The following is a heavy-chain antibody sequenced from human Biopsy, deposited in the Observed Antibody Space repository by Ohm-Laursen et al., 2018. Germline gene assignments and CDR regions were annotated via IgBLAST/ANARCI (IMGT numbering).Heavy chain of an antibody. Sequence: SETLSLTWTVSGASISSYYWSWIRQPPGKGLQWIGYVYYTGSTDYNPSLQSRVTISVGTSKNHFSLRLRSVTPADTAIYYCARDRGYYSDRTVPGYFDLWGRGTLVTVSS. V-gene: IGHV4-59*01. CDR3: ARDRGYYSDRTVPGYFDL. CDR1: GASISSYY. CDR2: VYYTGST. D-gene: IGHD3-22*01. J-gene: IGHJ2*01.